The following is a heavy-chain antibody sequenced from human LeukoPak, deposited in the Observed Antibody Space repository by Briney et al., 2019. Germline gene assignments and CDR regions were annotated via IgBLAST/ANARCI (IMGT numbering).Heavy chain of an antibody. D-gene: IGHD1-26*01. J-gene: IGHJ3*02. Sequence: ALVKVSCKASGYTFTSYAMHWVRQAPGQRLEWMGWISTGNGNTKYSQKFQGRVTITRDTSASTAYMELSSLRSEDTAVFYCARGGWEPDAFDIWGQGTMVTVSS. CDR3: ARGGWEPDAFDI. CDR1: GYTFTSYA. V-gene: IGHV1-3*04. CDR2: ISTGNGNT.